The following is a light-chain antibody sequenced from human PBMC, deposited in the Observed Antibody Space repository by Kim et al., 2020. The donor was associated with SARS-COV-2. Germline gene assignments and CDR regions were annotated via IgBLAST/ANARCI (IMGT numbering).Light chain of an antibody. CDR2: STS. CDR1: TGAVTSGYY. J-gene: IGLJ3*02. CDR3: LVLYGSAWV. Sequence: QAVVTQEPSLTVSPGGTVTLTCASSTGAVTSGYYVNWFQQKPGQAPMPLIFSTSNKYSGTPARFSGSLLGGKAALTLSGVQPEDEADYYCLVLYGSAWVFGGGTQLTVL. V-gene: IGLV7-43*01.